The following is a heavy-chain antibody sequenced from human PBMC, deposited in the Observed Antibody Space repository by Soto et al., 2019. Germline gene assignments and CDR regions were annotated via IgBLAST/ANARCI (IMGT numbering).Heavy chain of an antibody. J-gene: IGHJ6*02. V-gene: IGHV3-33*01. CDR2: IWHDGNNK. CDR3: ASDLVGASDSYGLDV. D-gene: IGHD1-26*01. CDR1: GFTFSNYV. Sequence: PGGSRRLSCAASGFTFSNYVMHGVRQAPGKGLEWVAIIWHDGNNKYYADSVRGRFIISRDNSKNRLYLQMNSLRAEDTAVYYCASDLVGASDSYGLDVWGQGTPVTVSS.